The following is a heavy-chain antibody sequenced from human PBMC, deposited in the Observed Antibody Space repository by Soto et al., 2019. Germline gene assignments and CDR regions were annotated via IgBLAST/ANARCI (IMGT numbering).Heavy chain of an antibody. V-gene: IGHV3-23*01. Sequence: VQLLESGGGLVQPGGSLRLSCAASGLTFSSYAMSWVRQAPGKGLERVSAISGSGISTYYADSVKGRFTISRDNSKNTLYLQMNSLRAEDTAVYYCAKVLYTNYYYGMDVWGQGTTVTVSS. D-gene: IGHD3-16*01. J-gene: IGHJ6*02. CDR1: GLTFSSYA. CDR3: AKVLYTNYYYGMDV. CDR2: ISGSGIST.